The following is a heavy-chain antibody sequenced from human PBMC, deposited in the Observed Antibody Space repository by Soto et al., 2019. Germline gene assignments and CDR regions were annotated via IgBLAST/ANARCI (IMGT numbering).Heavy chain of an antibody. CDR2: IYYSGST. CDR1: GDSISSSSYY. CDR3: ARHGFGSLHGLVDV. V-gene: IGHV4-39*01. D-gene: IGHD3-10*01. Sequence: SETLSLTCTVSGDSISSSSYYWGWIRQPPGKGLEWIGSIYYSGSTYYNPSLKSRVTISVDTSKNQFSLRLSSVTAADTAVYYCARHGFGSLHGLVDVWGQGTTVTVSS. J-gene: IGHJ6*02.